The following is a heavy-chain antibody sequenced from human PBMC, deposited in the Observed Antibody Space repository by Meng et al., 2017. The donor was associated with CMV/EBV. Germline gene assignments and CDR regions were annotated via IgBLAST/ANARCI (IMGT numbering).Heavy chain of an antibody. J-gene: IGHJ6*02. CDR2: IYYSGST. CDR3: ARGDLGYDFWSGSRPGILGYYYYGMDV. V-gene: IGHV4-59*01. D-gene: IGHD3-3*01. Sequence: SETLSLTCTVSGGSSSSYYWSWIRQPPGKGLEWIGYIYYSGSTNYNPSLKSRVTISVDTSKNQFSLKLSSVTAADTAVYYCARGDLGYDFWSGSRPGILGYYYYGMDVWGQGTTVTVSS. CDR1: GGSSSSYY.